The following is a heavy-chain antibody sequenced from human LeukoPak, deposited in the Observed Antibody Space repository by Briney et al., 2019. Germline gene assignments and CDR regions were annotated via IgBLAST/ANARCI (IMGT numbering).Heavy chain of an antibody. CDR3: ARGGRGKSGFDY. V-gene: IGHV4-31*03. Sequence: SQTLSLTCTVSGGSISSGGYYWSWIRQHPGKGLEWIGYIYYSGSTYYNPSLKSRVTISVDTSKNQFSLKLSSVTAADTAVYYCARGGRGKSGFDYWGQGTLVTVSS. CDR1: GGSISSGGYY. J-gene: IGHJ4*02. D-gene: IGHD2-15*01. CDR2: IYYSGST.